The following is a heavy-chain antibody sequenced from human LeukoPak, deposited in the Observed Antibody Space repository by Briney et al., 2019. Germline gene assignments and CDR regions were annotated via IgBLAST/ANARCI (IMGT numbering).Heavy chain of an antibody. Sequence: GRSLRLSCAASGFTFDDYAMHWVRQAPGKGLEWVSGISWNSGSIGYADSVKGRFTISRDNAKNSLYLQMNSLRAEDTAVYYCARGPHTRAANEFDYWGQGTLVTVSS. V-gene: IGHV3-9*01. D-gene: IGHD2-15*01. CDR2: ISWNSGSI. CDR1: GFTFDDYA. CDR3: ARGPHTRAANEFDY. J-gene: IGHJ4*02.